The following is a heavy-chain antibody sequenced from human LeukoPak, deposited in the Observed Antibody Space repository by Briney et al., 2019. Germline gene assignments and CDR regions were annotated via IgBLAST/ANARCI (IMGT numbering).Heavy chain of an antibody. D-gene: IGHD3-22*01. J-gene: IGHJ5*02. CDR3: ARDLGQYYDTSDNWFDP. Sequence: ASVKVSCKASGYTFTGYYMHWVRQAPGQGLEWMGWINPNSGGTNYAQKFQGRVTMTRDTSISTAYMELSRLRSDDTAVYYCARDLGQYYDTSDNWFDPWGQGTLVTVSS. CDR1: GYTFTGYY. CDR2: INPNSGGT. V-gene: IGHV1-2*02.